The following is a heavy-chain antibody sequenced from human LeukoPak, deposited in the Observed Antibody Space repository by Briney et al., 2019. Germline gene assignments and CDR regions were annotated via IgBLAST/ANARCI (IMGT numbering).Heavy chain of an antibody. CDR1: GYTFTGYY. J-gene: IGHJ6*02. Sequence: SVKVSCKASGYTFTGYYMHWVRQAPGQGLEWMGRIIPILGIANYAQKFQGRVTITADKSTSTAYMELSSLRSEDTAVYYCARTGTTQNYYYGMDVWGQGTTVTVSS. CDR3: ARTGTTQNYYYGMDV. V-gene: IGHV1-69*02. D-gene: IGHD1-1*01. CDR2: IIPILGIA.